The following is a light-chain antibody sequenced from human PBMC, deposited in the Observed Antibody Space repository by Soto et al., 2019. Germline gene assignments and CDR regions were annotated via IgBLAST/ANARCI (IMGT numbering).Light chain of an antibody. J-gene: IGLJ1*01. Sequence: SALTQPAPVSRAPRQSSTISCTGTSRDVGGYNYVSWYQQHPRKAPKLMIYEVSNRPSGASNCFSGSQSGNTSSLTISRLQAEDEADYYCRSYTSSSSLVFGSGTKGPAL. CDR2: EVS. V-gene: IGLV2-14*01. CDR1: SRDVGGYNY. CDR3: RSYTSSSSLV.